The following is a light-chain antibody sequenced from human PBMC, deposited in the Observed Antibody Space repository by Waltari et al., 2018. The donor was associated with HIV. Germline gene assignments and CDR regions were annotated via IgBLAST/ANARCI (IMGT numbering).Light chain of an antibody. J-gene: IGLJ3*02. V-gene: IGLV3-21*04. Sequence: YVLTQPPSVSVAPGEAARISCGGNNIEDKTEHWYQQKPGQAPVLVIYYNDDRPSGIPERFSGSNSQNTATLTISRVEAGDEADYYCQVWDDIIGPYVVFGGGTKLTVL. CDR1: NIEDKT. CDR2: YND. CDR3: QVWDDIIGPYVV.